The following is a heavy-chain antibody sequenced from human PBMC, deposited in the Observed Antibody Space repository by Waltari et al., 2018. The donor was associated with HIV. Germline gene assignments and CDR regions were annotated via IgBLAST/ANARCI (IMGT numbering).Heavy chain of an antibody. CDR2: MNPNSGNT. CDR1: GYPFTSYD. Sequence: QVQLVQSGAEGKKPGASVKVSCKASGYPFTSYDINWVRQATGQGLEWLGWMNPNSGNTGYAQKFQGRVTMTRNTSISTAYMELSSLRSEDTAVYYCARSYDYGGNPIYYGMDVWGQGTTVTVSS. V-gene: IGHV1-8*01. CDR3: ARSYDYGGNPIYYGMDV. J-gene: IGHJ6*02. D-gene: IGHD4-17*01.